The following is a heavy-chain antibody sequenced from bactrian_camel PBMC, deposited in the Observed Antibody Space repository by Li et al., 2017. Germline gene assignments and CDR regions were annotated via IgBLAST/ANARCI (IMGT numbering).Heavy chain of an antibody. Sequence: QVQLVESGGGLVQPGGSLKLTCAASGFPFSTYSLTWVRQAAGKGLEWVARISGDGTNAWYTDPVKGRFTTSRDNALNTVSLQMNSLKSDDTALYYCATFPASGSFMLWGQGTQVTVS. CDR1: GFPFSTYS. J-gene: IGHJ4*01. CDR2: ISGDGTNA. V-gene: IGHV3-2*01. CDR3: ATFPASGSFML. D-gene: IGHD2*01.